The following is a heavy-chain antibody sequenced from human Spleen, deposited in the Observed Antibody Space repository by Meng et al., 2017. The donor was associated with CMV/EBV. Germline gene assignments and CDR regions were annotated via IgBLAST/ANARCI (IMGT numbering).Heavy chain of an antibody. D-gene: IGHD3-10*01. V-gene: IGHV3-21*01. CDR3: ARDDGSGNVYDFYFGMDV. Sequence: GESLKISCAASGFTFNTYSMNWVRQAPGKALEWVASISGSSIYIYCADSVKGRFTISRDSARNSVYLQMNSLTGEDTAIYYCARDDGSGNVYDFYFGMDVWGPGTTVTVSS. J-gene: IGHJ6*02. CDR2: ISGSSIYI. CDR1: GFTFNTYS.